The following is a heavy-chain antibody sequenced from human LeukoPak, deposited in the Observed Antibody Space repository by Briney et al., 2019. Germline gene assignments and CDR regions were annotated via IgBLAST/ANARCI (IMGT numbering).Heavy chain of an antibody. CDR2: IYYSGST. Sequence: SETLSLTCTVSGGSISSGDYYWSWIRQPPGKGLEWIGYIYYSGSTNYNPSLKSRVTISVDTSKNQFSLKLSSVTAADTAVYYCARDPGSSRYFDYWGQGTLVTVSS. V-gene: IGHV4-61*08. J-gene: IGHJ4*02. CDR3: ARDPGSSRYFDY. CDR1: GGSISSGDYY.